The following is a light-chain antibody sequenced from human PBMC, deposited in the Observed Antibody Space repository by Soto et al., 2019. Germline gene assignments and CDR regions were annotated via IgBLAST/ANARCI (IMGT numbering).Light chain of an antibody. CDR2: ESS. V-gene: IGKV1-5*01. CDR1: QSIRNW. CDR3: LHYDSYPWT. J-gene: IGKJ1*01. Sequence: DIQMTQSPSILSASVGDRVTITCRASQSIRNWLAWYQQKPGKVPKVLIYESSTLPSGAPSRFSGSGSGTEFTLTIDSLQPDDFGTYYCLHYDSYPWTFGPGTKVEV.